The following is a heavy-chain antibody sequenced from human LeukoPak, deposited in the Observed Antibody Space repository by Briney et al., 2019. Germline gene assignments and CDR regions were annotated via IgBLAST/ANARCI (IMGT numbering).Heavy chain of an antibody. CDR2: ISNDGSNE. CDR3: AKEEAESCSGGRCYSMNY. V-gene: IGHV3-30*18. Sequence: GGSLRLSCAASGFTFSSYGMHWVRQAPGKGLEWVAVISNDGSNEYYADSVKGRFTISRDNSKNTLHLQTNSLRAEDTAVYYCAKEEAESCSGGRCYSMNYWGQGTLVTVSS. D-gene: IGHD2-15*01. CDR1: GFTFSSYG. J-gene: IGHJ4*02.